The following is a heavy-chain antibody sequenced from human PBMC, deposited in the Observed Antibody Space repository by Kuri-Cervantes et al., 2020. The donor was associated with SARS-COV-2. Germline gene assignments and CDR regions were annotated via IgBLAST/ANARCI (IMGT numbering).Heavy chain of an antibody. CDR1: GVTFSSYA. J-gene: IGHJ4*02. Sequence: LSLTCAPSGVTFSSYAMSWVRQAPGKGLEWVSAISGSGGSTYYADSVKGRFTISRDNSKNTLYLQMNSLRAEDTAVYYCAKDGRLIAARIPQPGQSYFYYWGQGTLVTVSS. CDR3: AKDGRLIAARIPQPGQSYFYY. D-gene: IGHD6-6*01. V-gene: IGHV3-23*01. CDR2: ISGSGGST.